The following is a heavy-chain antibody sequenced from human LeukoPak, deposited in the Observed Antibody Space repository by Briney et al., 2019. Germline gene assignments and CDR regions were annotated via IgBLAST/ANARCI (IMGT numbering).Heavy chain of an antibody. CDR1: GFSFGSYW. J-gene: IGHJ5*02. Sequence: PGGSLRLSCAASGFSFGSYWMNWVRQAPGKGLEWVSFISTTGSTIHYGDSVRGRFTISRDNAKNSLSLQMNSLRDEDTAVYYCARGCIRGSCWSRNWFDPWGQGTLVTVSS. D-gene: IGHD2-15*01. CDR2: ISTTGSTI. V-gene: IGHV3-48*02. CDR3: ARGCIRGSCWSRNWFDP.